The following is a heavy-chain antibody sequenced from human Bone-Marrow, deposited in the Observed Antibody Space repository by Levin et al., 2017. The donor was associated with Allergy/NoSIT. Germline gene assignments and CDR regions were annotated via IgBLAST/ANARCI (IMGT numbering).Heavy chain of an antibody. D-gene: IGHD3-3*01. J-gene: IGHJ3*01. CDR1: GLSLSTSGVG. Sequence: TLSLTCTLSGLSLSTSGVGVAWIRQPPGKALECLAVVYWDDDKRYSPSLKSRLTITKDTSKNQVVLTLTNMAPVDTATYFCAHTTAWRFLEGGAFDVWGQGTMVTVSS. CDR3: AHTTAWRFLEGGAFDV. CDR2: VYWDDDK. V-gene: IGHV2-5*02.